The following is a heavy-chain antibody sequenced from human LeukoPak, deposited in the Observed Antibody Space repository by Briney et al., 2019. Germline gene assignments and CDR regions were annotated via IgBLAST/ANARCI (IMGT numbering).Heavy chain of an antibody. Sequence: ASVKVSCKASGGTFSSYAISWVRQAPGQGLEWMGGIIPIFGTANYAQKFQGRVTITADKSTSTAYMELSNLRSEDTAVYYCARAIKFMSGYDSHYFDYWGQGTLVTVSS. CDR2: IIPIFGTA. CDR1: GGTFSSYA. CDR3: ARAIKFMSGYDSHYFDY. J-gene: IGHJ4*02. D-gene: IGHD5-12*01. V-gene: IGHV1-69*06.